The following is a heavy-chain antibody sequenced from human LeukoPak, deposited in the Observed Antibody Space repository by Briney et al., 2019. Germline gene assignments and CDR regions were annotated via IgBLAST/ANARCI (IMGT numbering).Heavy chain of an antibody. CDR3: ARDDDWAFDC. CDR2: LRDGGTTT. Sequence: GGSLRLSCAASGFTFTSYSMNWVRQAPGKGLEWVSNLRDGGTTTLYADSVRGRFSVSGDESKNSLYLQMNSLRDEDTAVYYCARDDDWAFDCWGQGTPVTVAP. V-gene: IGHV3-48*02. J-gene: IGHJ4*02. D-gene: IGHD3-9*01. CDR1: GFTFTSYS.